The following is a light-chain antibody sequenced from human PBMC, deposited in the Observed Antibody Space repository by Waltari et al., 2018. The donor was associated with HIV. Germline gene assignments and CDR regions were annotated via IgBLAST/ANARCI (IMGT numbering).Light chain of an antibody. CDR2: EVT. V-gene: IGLV2-14*02. CDR3: QSYDSSLSGGDVV. Sequence: QSALTQPASVSGSPGQSITISCTGTSSNVGSDDLVSWYQQHPGEAPKLIIYEVTKRPSGVPDRFSGSKSGTSASLAITGLQAEDEADYYCQSYDSSLSGGDVVFGGGTKLTVL. J-gene: IGLJ2*01. CDR1: SSNVGSDDL.